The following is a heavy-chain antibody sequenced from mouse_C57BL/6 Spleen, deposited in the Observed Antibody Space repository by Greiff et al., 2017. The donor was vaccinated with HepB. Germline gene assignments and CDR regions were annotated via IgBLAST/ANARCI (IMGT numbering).Heavy chain of an antibody. CDR3: AREARYYGTSMDY. D-gene: IGHD2-1*01. Sequence: QVQLQQPGAELVKPGASVKMSCKASGYTFTSYWITWVKQRPGQGLEWIGDIYPGSGSTNYNEKFKSKATLTVDTSSSTAYMQLSSLTSEDSAVYYCAREARYYGTSMDYWGQGTSVTVSS. V-gene: IGHV1-55*01. J-gene: IGHJ4*01. CDR2: IYPGSGST. CDR1: GYTFTSYW.